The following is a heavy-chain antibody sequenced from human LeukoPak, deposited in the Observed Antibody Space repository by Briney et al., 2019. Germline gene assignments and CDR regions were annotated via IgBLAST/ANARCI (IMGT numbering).Heavy chain of an antibody. D-gene: IGHD1-26*01. J-gene: IGHJ4*02. V-gene: IGHV3-7*01. CDR2: IKQDGSEK. Sequence: GGSLRLSCAASGFTFSNAWMSWVRQAPGKGLEWVANIKQDGSEKYYVDSVKGRFTISRDNAKNSLYLQMNSLRAEDTAVYYCARSWELDYFDYWGQGTLVTVSS. CDR1: GFTFSNAW. CDR3: ARSWELDYFDY.